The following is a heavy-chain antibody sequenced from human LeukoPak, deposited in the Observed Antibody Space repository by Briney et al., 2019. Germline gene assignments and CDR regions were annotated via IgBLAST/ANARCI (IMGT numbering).Heavy chain of an antibody. J-gene: IGHJ6*02. V-gene: IGHV1-69*04. D-gene: IGHD1-1*01. CDR1: GGTFSSYA. CDR2: IIPILGIA. Sequence: SVKVSCKASGGTFSSYAISWVRQAPGQGLEWMGRIIPILGIANYAQKFQGRVTITADKSTSTAYMELSSLRSEDTAVYYCARAVWYHSENYYGMDVWGQGTTVTVSS. CDR3: ARAVWYHSENYYGMDV.